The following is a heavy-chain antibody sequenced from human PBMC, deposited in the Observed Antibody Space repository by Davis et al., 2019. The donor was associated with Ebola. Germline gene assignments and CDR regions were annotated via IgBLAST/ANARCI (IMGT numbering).Heavy chain of an antibody. CDR2: INSDGSST. CDR3: AKDRESSSGYYDTFDI. V-gene: IGHV3-74*01. J-gene: IGHJ3*02. D-gene: IGHD3-22*01. CDR1: GFTFSSYW. Sequence: GESLKISCAASGFTFSSYWMHWVRQAPGKGLVWVSRINSDGSSTSYADSVKGRFTISRDNAKNTLYLQMNSLRAEDTAVYYCAKDRESSSGYYDTFDIWGQGTMVTVSS.